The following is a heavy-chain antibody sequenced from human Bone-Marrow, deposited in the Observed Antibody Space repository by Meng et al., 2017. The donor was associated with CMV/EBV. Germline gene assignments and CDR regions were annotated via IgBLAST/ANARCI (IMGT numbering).Heavy chain of an antibody. CDR1: GYSFTNYW. D-gene: IGHD4-11*01. CDR2: IYPGDSDT. J-gene: IGHJ4*02. Sequence: GGSLRLSCKGSGYSFTNYWIGWVRQMPGKGLEWMEIIYPGDSDTRYSPSFQGQVTISADKSITTAYLQWSSLKASDTAMYYCATLQSAFDYLGQGTLVTDSS. CDR3: ATLQSAFDY. V-gene: IGHV5-51*01.